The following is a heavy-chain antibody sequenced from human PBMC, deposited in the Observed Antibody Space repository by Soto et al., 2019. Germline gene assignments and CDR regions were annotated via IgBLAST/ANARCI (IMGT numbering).Heavy chain of an antibody. Sequence: HGESLKISCKGSGYSFTNYWIGCVGQMPGKVREWMGIIYPGDSDTKYNPSFQGQVTISADKSITTTYLRWTSLKASDTAIYYCAASIFYYGMDVWGQGTTVTVSS. V-gene: IGHV5-51*01. CDR3: AASIFYYGMDV. CDR2: IYPGDSDT. CDR1: GYSFTNYW. J-gene: IGHJ6*02.